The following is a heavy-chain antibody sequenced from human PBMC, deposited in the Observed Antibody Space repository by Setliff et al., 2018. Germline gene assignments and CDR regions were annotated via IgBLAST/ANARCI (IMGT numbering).Heavy chain of an antibody. CDR3: ARQYNDYYYYYMDV. D-gene: IGHD1-1*01. Sequence: GGSLRLSCEASGFTFNAYWMHWVRQVPGEGLEWVSRINREASTINYADSVKGRFIISRDNSKNTLYLQMNSLRAEDTAIYSCARQYNDYYYYYMDVWGRGTTVTVSS. J-gene: IGHJ6*03. CDR2: INREASTI. V-gene: IGHV3-74*01. CDR1: GFTFNAYW.